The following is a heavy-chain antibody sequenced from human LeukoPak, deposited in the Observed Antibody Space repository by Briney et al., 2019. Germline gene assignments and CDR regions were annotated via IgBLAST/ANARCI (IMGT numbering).Heavy chain of an antibody. V-gene: IGHV1-69*04. CDR3: ARDRNLEGIALSNWFDP. CDR1: GGTFSSYT. CDR2: IIPILGIA. D-gene: IGHD6-13*01. Sequence: ASVKASCKASGGTFSSYTISWVRQAPGQGLEWMGRIIPILGIANYAQKFQGRVTITADKSTSTAYMELGSLRSEDTAVYYCARDRNLEGIALSNWFDPWGQGTLVTVSS. J-gene: IGHJ5*02.